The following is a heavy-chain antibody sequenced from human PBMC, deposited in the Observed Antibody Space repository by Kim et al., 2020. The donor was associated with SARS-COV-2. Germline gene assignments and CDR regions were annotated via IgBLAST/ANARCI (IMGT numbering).Heavy chain of an antibody. D-gene: IGHD2-15*01. CDR2: VNSDGSGT. V-gene: IGHV3-74*01. J-gene: IGHJ4*01. CDR1: GFSFRTYW. Sequence: GGSLRLSCATSGFSFRTYWMSWVRQAPGKGLVWVSRVNSDGSGTIYADSVKGRFTISRDNVKNTVYLQMNGLRTADTAVYFCARAAYCSGGSCQPYFDY. CDR3: ARAAYCSGGSCQPYFDY.